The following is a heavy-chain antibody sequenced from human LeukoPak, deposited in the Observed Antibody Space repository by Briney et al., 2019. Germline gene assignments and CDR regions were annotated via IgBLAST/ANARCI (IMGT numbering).Heavy chain of an antibody. CDR3: ARSLLLWFGELSTTLFDY. CDR2: INTNTGNP. Sequence: ASVKVSCKASGYTFTSYAMNWVRQAPGQGLEWMGSINTNTGNPTFAQGFTGRFVFSLDTSVSTAYLQISSLKAEDTAVYYCARSLLLWFGELSTTLFDYWGRGTLVTVSS. D-gene: IGHD3-10*01. J-gene: IGHJ4*02. CDR1: GYTFTSYA. V-gene: IGHV7-4-1*02.